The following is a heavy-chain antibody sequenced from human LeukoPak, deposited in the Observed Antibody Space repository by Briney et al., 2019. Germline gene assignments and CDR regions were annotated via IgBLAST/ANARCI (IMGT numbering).Heavy chain of an antibody. CDR2: MYHSGST. J-gene: IGHJ4*02. Sequence: PSETLSLTCSVSGYSISSAYYWGWIRQPPGQGLEWIGTMYHSGSTNYNPSLKSRVTISVDTSKNQFSLKLSSVTAADTAVYFCARGFRGDNFDYWGQGTLVTVSS. V-gene: IGHV4-38-2*02. D-gene: IGHD7-27*01. CDR3: ARGFRGDNFDY. CDR1: GYSISSAYY.